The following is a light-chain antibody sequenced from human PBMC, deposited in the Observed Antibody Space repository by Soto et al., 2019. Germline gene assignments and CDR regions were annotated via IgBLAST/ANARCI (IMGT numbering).Light chain of an antibody. CDR1: QSISSNF. CDR2: GAS. J-gene: IGKJ3*01. Sequence: EIVLTQSPGTLSLSPGEGATLSCRASQSISSNFLAWYQQKRGQAPRLLIHGASNRATGIPDRFSGSGSGTDFTLTITRLEPEDFAVYYCQQYDRSAPGLTFGPGTKVDIK. V-gene: IGKV3-20*01. CDR3: QQYDRSAPGLT.